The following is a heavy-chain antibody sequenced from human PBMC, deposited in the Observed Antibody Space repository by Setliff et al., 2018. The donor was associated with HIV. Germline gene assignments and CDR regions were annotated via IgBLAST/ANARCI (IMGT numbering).Heavy chain of an antibody. J-gene: IGHJ3*02. Sequence: SETLSLTCTVSGGSISSYYWSWIRQPAGKGLEWIGHIYTTGSTNYNPSLKSRITISVDTSKNQFSLNLSSVTATDTAVYYCARAPKVGITSTNAFNIWGQGTMVTVSS. CDR3: ARAPKVGITSTNAFNI. D-gene: IGHD3-22*01. CDR2: IYTTGST. V-gene: IGHV4-4*07. CDR1: GGSISSYY.